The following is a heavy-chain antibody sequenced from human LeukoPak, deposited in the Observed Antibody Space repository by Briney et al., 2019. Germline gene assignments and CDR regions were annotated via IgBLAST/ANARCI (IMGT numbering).Heavy chain of an antibody. CDR2: ISSSSSYI. J-gene: IGHJ5*02. D-gene: IGHD2-2*01. CDR1: GFTFSSYS. Sequence: GGSLRLSCAASGFTFSSYSMNWVRQAPGKGLEWVSSISSSSSYIYYADSVKGRFTISRDNAKNSLYLQMNSLRAEDTAVYYCARALGCSSTSCYGNWFDPWGQGTLVTVSS. CDR3: ARALGCSSTSCYGNWFDP. V-gene: IGHV3-21*04.